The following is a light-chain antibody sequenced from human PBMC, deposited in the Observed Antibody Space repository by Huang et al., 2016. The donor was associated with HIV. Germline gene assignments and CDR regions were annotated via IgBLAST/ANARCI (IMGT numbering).Light chain of an antibody. Sequence: DIQMTQSPSAMSASVGDIVNITCRANQDINNYLLWFQQKPGKVPKRLIYAASNLPSGVPSRFSGSGSGTEFTLTISNLQPEDFATYYCLQHLSYPPAFGQGTRLEIK. J-gene: IGKJ5*01. CDR3: LQHLSYPPA. V-gene: IGKV1-17*03. CDR2: AAS. CDR1: QDINNY.